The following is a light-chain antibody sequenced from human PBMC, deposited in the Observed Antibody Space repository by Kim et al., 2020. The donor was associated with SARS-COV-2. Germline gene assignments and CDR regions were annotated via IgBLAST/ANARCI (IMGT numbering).Light chain of an antibody. CDR3: QQIRSSPRT. J-gene: IGKJ1*01. V-gene: IGKV3-20*01. Sequence: EIVLTQSPGTLSLSPGERATLSCRASQSVSSTYLAWYQQKPGQAPRLLIYVSSSRATGIPDRFSGSGSGTDFPFTISRRRPEDLAVYYGQQIRSSPRTFGQRTKVDIK. CDR2: VSS. CDR1: QSVSSTY.